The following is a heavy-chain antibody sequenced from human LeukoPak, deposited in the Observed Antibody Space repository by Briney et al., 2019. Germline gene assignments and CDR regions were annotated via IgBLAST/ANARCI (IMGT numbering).Heavy chain of an antibody. CDR3: ARGNFDSRGYFLSDAFDI. CDR2: MIPNSGNT. CDR1: GYTFTGYD. D-gene: IGHD3-22*01. V-gene: IGHV1-8*01. Sequence: ASVKVSCKAAGYTFTGYDISWVRQAPGQGLEWLGWMIPNSGNTGYAQKFQGRVTMTRNTSINTAYMEMSSLRSEDTAVYYCARGNFDSRGYFLSDAFDIWGQGTMVTVSS. J-gene: IGHJ3*02.